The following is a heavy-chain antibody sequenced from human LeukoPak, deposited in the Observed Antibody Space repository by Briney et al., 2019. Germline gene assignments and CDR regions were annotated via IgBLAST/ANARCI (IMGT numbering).Heavy chain of an antibody. J-gene: IGHJ4*02. CDR2: ISGSGGST. CDR1: GFTFSSYG. V-gene: IGHV3-23*01. D-gene: IGHD2-15*01. CDR3: ARRDIVVVVSASDY. Sequence: GGTLRLSCAASGFTFSSYGMSWVRQAPGKGLEWVSAISGSGGSTYYADSVKGRFTMSRDNSKNTVYLQMNSLRVDDTAVYYCARRDIVVVVSASDYWGQGTLVTVSS.